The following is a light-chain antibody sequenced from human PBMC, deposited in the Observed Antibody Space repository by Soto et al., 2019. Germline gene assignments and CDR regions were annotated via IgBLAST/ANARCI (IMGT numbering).Light chain of an antibody. CDR1: SSNIGINT. V-gene: IGLV1-44*01. Sequence: QAVVTQPPSASGTPGQRVTISCSGSSSNIGINTVNWYQQVPGTAPKLLIYSHNQRPSGVPDRFSGSKSGTSASLAISGLQSEDEADYYCAAWDDSLNGVVFGGGTKLTVL. CDR3: AAWDDSLNGVV. CDR2: SHN. J-gene: IGLJ2*01.